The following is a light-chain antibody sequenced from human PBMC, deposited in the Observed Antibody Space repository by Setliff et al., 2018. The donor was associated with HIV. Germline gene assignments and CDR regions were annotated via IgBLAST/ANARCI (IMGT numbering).Light chain of an antibody. CDR3: CSNTGSNTFV. CDR1: SNDVGRYDL. Sequence: QSVLTQPASVSGSPGQSITISCTGTSNDVGRYDLVSWYQQHPARAPKLIIYQATRRPSGVSNRFSGSKSGNVASLTISGLQAEDEADHYCCSNTGSNTFVFGTGTKV. J-gene: IGLJ1*01. CDR2: QAT. V-gene: IGLV2-23*01.